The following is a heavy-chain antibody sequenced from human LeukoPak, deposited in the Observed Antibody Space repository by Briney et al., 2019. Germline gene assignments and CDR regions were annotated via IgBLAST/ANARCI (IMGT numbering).Heavy chain of an antibody. Sequence: SETLSLTCAVYGGSFSGYYWSWIRQPPGKGLEWIGEINHSGSTNYNPSLKSRVTISVDTSKNQFSLKLSSVTAADTAVYYCAKAGDYSDVNGYYRFDYWGQGTLVTVSS. CDR3: AKAGDYSDVNGYYRFDY. J-gene: IGHJ4*02. V-gene: IGHV4-34*01. CDR2: INHSGST. CDR1: GGSFSGYY. D-gene: IGHD3-22*01.